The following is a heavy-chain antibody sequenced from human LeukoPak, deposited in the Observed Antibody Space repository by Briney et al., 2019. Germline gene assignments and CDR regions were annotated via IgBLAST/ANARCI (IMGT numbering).Heavy chain of an antibody. Sequence: PGGSLRLSCAASGFTFSSYWTHWVRQAPGKGLVWVSRINSDGSSTSYADSVKGRFTISRDNAKNTLYLQMNSLRAEDTAVYYCARGRRIAAAGPFDYWGQGTLVTVSS. CDR1: GFTFSSYW. CDR2: INSDGSST. D-gene: IGHD6-13*01. CDR3: ARGRRIAAAGPFDY. V-gene: IGHV3-74*01. J-gene: IGHJ4*02.